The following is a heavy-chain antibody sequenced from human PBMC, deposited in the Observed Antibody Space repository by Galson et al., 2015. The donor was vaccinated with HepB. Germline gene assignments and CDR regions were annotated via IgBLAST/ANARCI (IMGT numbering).Heavy chain of an antibody. D-gene: IGHD6-19*01. CDR2: ISGHNGNT. CDR1: GYTFSSYG. CDR3: ARDSAAVAGILEY. J-gene: IGHJ4*02. Sequence: SVKVSCKASGYTFSSYGISWVRQAPGQGLEWMGWISGHNGNTNDAQKLQGRVTMTTDTSTSTAYMELRSLTSDDTAIYYCARDSAAVAGILEYWGQGTLVTVSS. V-gene: IGHV1-18*04.